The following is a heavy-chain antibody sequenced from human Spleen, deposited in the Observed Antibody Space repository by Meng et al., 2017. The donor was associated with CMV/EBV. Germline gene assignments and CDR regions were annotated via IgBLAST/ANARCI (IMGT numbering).Heavy chain of an antibody. V-gene: IGHV3-30-3*01. CDR1: GFTFSSYA. Sequence: SLKISCAASGFTFSSYAMHWVRQAPGKGLEWVAVISYDGSNKYYADSVKGRFTISRDNSKNTLYLQMNSLRAEDTAVYYCARDLGYYSRRHSGFDYWGQGTLVTVSS. J-gene: IGHJ4*02. CDR2: ISYDGSNK. D-gene: IGHD3-22*01. CDR3: ARDLGYYSRRHSGFDY.